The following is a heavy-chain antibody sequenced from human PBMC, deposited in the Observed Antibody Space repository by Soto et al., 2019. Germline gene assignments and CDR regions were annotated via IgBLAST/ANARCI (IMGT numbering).Heavy chain of an antibody. CDR2: TYYRSKWYN. D-gene: IGHD6-13*01. J-gene: IGHJ6*02. CDR1: GDSVSSNSAA. CDR3: ARVIWQQLSYYYCGMDV. Sequence: SQTLSLTCAISGDSVSSNSAAWNWIRQSPSRGLEWLGRTYYRSKWYNDYAVSVKSRITINPDTSKNQFSLQLNSVTPEDTAVYYCARVIWQQLSYYYCGMDVCGQGTTVTVS. V-gene: IGHV6-1*01.